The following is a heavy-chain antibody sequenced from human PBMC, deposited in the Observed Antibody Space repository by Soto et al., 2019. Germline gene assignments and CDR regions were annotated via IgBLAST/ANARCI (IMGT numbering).Heavy chain of an antibody. Sequence: ASVNVSCKTSGYGNTIYDIHWVRQAPGQGLEWVGWINPNTGGTNYAEKFQGWITMTRDTSINTAYMELISLRSDDTAVYYCARDYVARELDFWGQGTLVTVTS. CDR1: GYGNTIYD. CDR3: ARDYVARELDF. D-gene: IGHD1-26*01. V-gene: IGHV1-2*04. CDR2: INPNTGGT. J-gene: IGHJ4*02.